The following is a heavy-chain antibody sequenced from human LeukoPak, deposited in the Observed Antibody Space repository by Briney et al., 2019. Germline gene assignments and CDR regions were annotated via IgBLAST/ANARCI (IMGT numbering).Heavy chain of an antibody. CDR3: ARTPFTYYYDSSGYPLYYYYGMDV. CDR2: ISYDGSNK. Sequence: GGSMRLSCAASGFTFSSYAMHWVRQAPGKGLEWVAVISYDGSNKYYADSVKGRFTISRDNSKNTLYLQMNSLRAEDTAVYYCARTPFTYYYDSSGYPLYYYYGMDVWGQGTTVTVSS. V-gene: IGHV3-30-3*01. CDR1: GFTFSSYA. D-gene: IGHD3-22*01. J-gene: IGHJ6*02.